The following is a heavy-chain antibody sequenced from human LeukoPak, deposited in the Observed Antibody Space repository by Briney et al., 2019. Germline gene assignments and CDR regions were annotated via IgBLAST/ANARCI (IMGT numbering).Heavy chain of an antibody. J-gene: IGHJ4*02. Sequence: ASVKVSCKASVYTFTSYGISWVRQSPGQGLEWMGWISAYNGNTNYAQKLQGRVTMTTDTSTSTAYMDLRSLRSDDTAVYYCARYQGPQIGTAEAFKFDLWGQGSLVTVSS. D-gene: IGHD6-13*01. V-gene: IGHV1-18*01. CDR3: ARYQGPQIGTAEAFKFDL. CDR2: ISAYNGNT. CDR1: VYTFTSYG.